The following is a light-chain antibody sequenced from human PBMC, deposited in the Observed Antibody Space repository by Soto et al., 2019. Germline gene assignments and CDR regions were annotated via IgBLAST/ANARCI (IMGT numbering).Light chain of an antibody. CDR1: QSVSSN. CDR2: GAS. J-gene: IGKJ2*02. Sequence: EIVMTQSPATLSVSPGERATLSCRASQSVSSNLAWYQQKPGQAPGLLIYGASTRATGIPARFSGSGSGTELTLTISSLQSEDFAVYYCQQYNNWPRTFGQGTKLEIK. CDR3: QQYNNWPRT. V-gene: IGKV3-15*01.